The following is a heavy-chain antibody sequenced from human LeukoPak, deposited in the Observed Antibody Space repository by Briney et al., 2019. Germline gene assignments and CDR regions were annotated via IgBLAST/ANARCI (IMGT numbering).Heavy chain of an antibody. CDR3: TRDQSYGSGSYYMGY. CDR1: GFTFGDYA. CDR2: IRSKAYGGTT. Sequence: GGSLRLSCTASGFTFGDYAMSWVRQAPGKGLEWVGFIRSKAYGGTTEYAASVKGRSTISRDDSKSIAYLQMNSLKTEDTAVYYCTRDQSYGSGSYYMGYWGQGTLVTVSS. J-gene: IGHJ4*02. D-gene: IGHD3-10*01. V-gene: IGHV3-49*04.